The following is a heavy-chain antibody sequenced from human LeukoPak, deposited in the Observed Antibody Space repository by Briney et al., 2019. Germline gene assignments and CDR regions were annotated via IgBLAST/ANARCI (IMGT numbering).Heavy chain of an antibody. J-gene: IGHJ5*02. Sequence: SETLSLTCTVSGGSISSSSYYWGWIRQPPGKGLEWIGSIYYSGSTYYNPSLKSRVTISVDTSKNQFSLKLSSVTAADTAVYYCARHQIVVVVAATVTYNWFDPWGQGTLVTVSS. CDR2: IYYSGST. CDR1: GGSISSSSYY. CDR3: ARHQIVVVVAATVTYNWFDP. D-gene: IGHD2-15*01. V-gene: IGHV4-39*01.